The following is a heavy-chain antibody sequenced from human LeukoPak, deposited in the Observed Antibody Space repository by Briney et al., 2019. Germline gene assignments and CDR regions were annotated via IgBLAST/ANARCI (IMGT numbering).Heavy chain of an antibody. J-gene: IGHJ5*02. CDR1: GYSISSGSY. Sequence: SETLSLTCTVSGYSISSGSYWGWIRQPPGKGLEWVGSIYHSGSTYHNPSLKSRVTISVDTSKNQFSLKLRSVTAADTAVYYCARPTARLGWFDPWGQGTLATVSS. D-gene: IGHD6-6*01. CDR3: ARPTARLGWFDP. V-gene: IGHV4-38-2*02. CDR2: IYHSGST.